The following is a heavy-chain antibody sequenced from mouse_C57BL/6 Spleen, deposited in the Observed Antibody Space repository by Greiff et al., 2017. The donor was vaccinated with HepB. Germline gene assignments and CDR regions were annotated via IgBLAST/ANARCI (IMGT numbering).Heavy chain of an antibody. V-gene: IGHV1-22*01. D-gene: IGHD2-5*01. J-gene: IGHJ4*01. CDR3: ANPYYSNYYAMDY. CDR2: INPNNGGT. CDR1: GYTFTDYN. Sequence: EVQRVESGPELVKPGASVKMSCKASGYTFTDYNMHWVKQSHGKSLEWIGYINPNNGGTSYNQKFKGKATLTVNKSSSTAYMELRSLTSEDSAVYYCANPYYSNYYAMDYWGQGTSVTVSS.